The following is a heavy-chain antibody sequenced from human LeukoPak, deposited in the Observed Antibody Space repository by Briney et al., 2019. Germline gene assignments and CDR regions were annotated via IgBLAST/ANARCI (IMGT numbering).Heavy chain of an antibody. CDR3: ARGFGSGTSLIDL. V-gene: IGHV4-4*07. CDR2: IYATDLT. Sequence: PSETLSLTCTVSGRSIRSVYWNWIRQSAGKGLEWIGRIYATDLTNYNPSLKSRVTLSVDMSKNELSLILKSVTAADTAVYYCARGFGSGTSLIDLWGQGALVTVSS. D-gene: IGHD3-10*01. CDR1: GRSIRSVY. J-gene: IGHJ5*02.